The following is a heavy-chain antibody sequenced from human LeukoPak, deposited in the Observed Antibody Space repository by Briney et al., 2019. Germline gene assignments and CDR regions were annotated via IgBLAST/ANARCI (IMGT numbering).Heavy chain of an antibody. V-gene: IGHV1-2*02. CDR1: GYTFTNYY. CDR3: VPSANYYYFDY. D-gene: IGHD4/OR15-4a*01. CDR2: INPKSGGT. Sequence: ASVKVSCKASGYTFTNYYMPWVRQAPGLGFEWMGRINPKSGGTSYPQKFQGRLTMTRDTSISTAYMELSRLRSDDTAVYYCVPSANYYYFDYWGQGTLVTVSS. J-gene: IGHJ4*02.